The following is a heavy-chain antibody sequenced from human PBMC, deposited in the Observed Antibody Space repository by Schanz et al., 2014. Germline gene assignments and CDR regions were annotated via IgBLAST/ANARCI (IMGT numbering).Heavy chain of an antibody. V-gene: IGHV1-18*01. CDR1: RYTFNTYG. CDR3: AGTYCSSTSCYTGYYYMDV. J-gene: IGHJ6*03. Sequence: QVHLVQSGAEVKKPGASVKVSCEASRYTFNTYGLNWVRQAPGQGLEWMGWISAYTNNTNYAQKVQGRVTMTTDTSTGTAYMELRSLRSDDTAVYYCAGTYCSSTSCYTGYYYMDVWGKGTTVTVSS. CDR2: ISAYTNNT. D-gene: IGHD2-2*02.